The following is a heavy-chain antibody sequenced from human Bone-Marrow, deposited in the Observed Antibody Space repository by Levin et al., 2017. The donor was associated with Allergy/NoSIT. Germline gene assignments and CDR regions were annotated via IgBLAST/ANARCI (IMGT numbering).Heavy chain of an antibody. Sequence: GESLKISCAASGFTVNNNYMIWVRQAPGKGLEWVSQIYSDGTTHFADSVKGRFAISRDSSKNTMYLQINSLRPEDTAMYYCARNPGAVPTTSWGRGTMVTVSS. V-gene: IGHV3-53*01. CDR3: ARNPGAVPTTS. CDR2: IYSDGTT. J-gene: IGHJ3*01. CDR1: GFTVNNNY. D-gene: IGHD2-2*01.